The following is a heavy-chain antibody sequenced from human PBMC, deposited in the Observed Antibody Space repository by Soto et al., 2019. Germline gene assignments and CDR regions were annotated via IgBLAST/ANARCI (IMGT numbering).Heavy chain of an antibody. D-gene: IGHD6-13*01. Sequence: SETLSLTCTVSGGSMSSEGYYWSWIRQHPGKGLEWIGYIYYSGLTDYNPSLKSRLTISVDKSKNEFYLKMRSVTAADTAVYYCARDPRSPGSSWYRAYYYGMDVWGQGTTVTVSS. CDR2: IYYSGLT. V-gene: IGHV4-31*03. CDR1: GGSMSSEGYY. CDR3: ARDPRSPGSSWYRAYYYGMDV. J-gene: IGHJ6*02.